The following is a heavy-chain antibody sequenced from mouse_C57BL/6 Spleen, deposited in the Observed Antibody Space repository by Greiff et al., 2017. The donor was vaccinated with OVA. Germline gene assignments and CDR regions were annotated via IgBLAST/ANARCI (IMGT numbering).Heavy chain of an antibody. V-gene: IGHV1-55*01. CDR2: ICPGSGST. D-gene: IGHD1-1*01. CDR3: ARYYYGSRYYAMDY. Sequence: QVQLKQPGAELVKPGASVKMSCKASGYTFTSYWITWVKQRPGQGLEWIGDICPGSGSTNYNEKFKSKATLTVDTSSSTAYMQLSSLTSEDSAVYYCARYYYGSRYYAMDYWGQGTSVTVSS. J-gene: IGHJ4*01. CDR1: GYTFTSYW.